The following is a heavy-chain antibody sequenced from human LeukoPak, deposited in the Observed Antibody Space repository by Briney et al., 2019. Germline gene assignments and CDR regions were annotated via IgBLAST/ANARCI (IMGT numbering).Heavy chain of an antibody. V-gene: IGHV3-21*01. CDR3: ARVNDFWSGYLGY. J-gene: IGHJ4*02. D-gene: IGHD3-3*01. Sequence: GGSLRLSCAASGFTFSSYSMNWVRQAPGKGLEWVSSISSSSSYIYYADSVKGRFTISRDNAKNSLYLQMNSLRAEDTAVYYCARVNDFWSGYLGYWGQGTLVTVSP. CDR1: GFTFSSYS. CDR2: ISSSSSYI.